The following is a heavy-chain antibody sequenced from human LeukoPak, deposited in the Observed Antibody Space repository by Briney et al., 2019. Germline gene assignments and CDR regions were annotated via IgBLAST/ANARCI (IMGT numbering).Heavy chain of an antibody. Sequence: SETLSLTCTVSGGSIGSGGYYWSWIRQPPGKGLEWIGYIYHSGSTYYNPSLKSRVTISVDRSKNQFSLKLSSVTAADTAVYYCARKTYYDFWSGPFDYWGQGTLVTVSS. V-gene: IGHV4-30-2*01. D-gene: IGHD3-3*01. CDR3: ARKTYYDFWSGPFDY. J-gene: IGHJ4*02. CDR2: IYHSGST. CDR1: GGSIGSGGYY.